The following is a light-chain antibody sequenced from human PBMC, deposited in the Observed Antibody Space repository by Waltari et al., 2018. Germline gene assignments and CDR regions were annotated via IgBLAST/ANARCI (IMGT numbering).Light chain of an antibody. V-gene: IGKV1-16*02. CDR1: QGIHNY. CDR2: AAS. Sequence: DIQMTQSPSSLSASVGDRVTITCRASQGIHNYLAWFQQKPGKAPKSLISAASLLQSGVSANFSGSGSGTDFTLTISSLRPEYFGTYYCQQYDSYPPTFGGGTKVEIK. CDR3: QQYDSYPPT. J-gene: IGKJ4*01.